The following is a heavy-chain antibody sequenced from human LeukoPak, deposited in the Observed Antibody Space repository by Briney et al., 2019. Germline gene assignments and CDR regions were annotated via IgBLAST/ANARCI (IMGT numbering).Heavy chain of an antibody. CDR3: ARVHDQEPNGWFGP. V-gene: IGHV1-8*02. J-gene: IGHJ5*02. CDR1: GYTFSSYD. D-gene: IGHD1-26*01. CDR2: MNTNSGNT. Sequence: GASVKVSCKASGYTFSSYDINWVRQATGQGLEWMGWMNTNSGNTGFAQKFKGRLTLTRDTSIGTAYMELSSLKPKDTAIYYCARVHDQEPNGWFGPWGQGTQVTVSS.